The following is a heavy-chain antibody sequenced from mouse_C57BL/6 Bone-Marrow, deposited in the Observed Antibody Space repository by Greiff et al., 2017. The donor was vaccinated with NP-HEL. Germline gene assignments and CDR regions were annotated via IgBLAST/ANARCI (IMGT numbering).Heavy chain of an antibody. V-gene: IGHV1-80*01. Sequence: QVQLQQSGAELVKPGASVKISCKASGYEFSNYWMNWVKQRPGKGLEWIGQIYPGDGDTNSNGKFKDKATLTVDKSSSTAYMQLSRLTSEDSAVYFCARGAYWGQGTLVTVSA. CDR2: IYPGDGDT. CDR1: GYEFSNYW. J-gene: IGHJ3*01. CDR3: ARGAY.